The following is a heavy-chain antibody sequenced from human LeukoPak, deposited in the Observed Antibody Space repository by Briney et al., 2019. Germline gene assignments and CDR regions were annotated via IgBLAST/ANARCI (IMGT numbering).Heavy chain of an antibody. D-gene: IGHD1-26*01. CDR2: ISGNGDIT. CDR1: GFTFSSYA. CDR3: ARGGSYPGC. J-gene: IGHJ4*02. Sequence: PGGSLRLSCAASGFTFSSYAMSWVRQAPGKGLEWVSAISGNGDITYYTDSVKGRFTISRDNSKNTLFLQMNSLRAEDTAVYYCARGGSYPGCWGQGTLVTVSS. V-gene: IGHV3-23*01.